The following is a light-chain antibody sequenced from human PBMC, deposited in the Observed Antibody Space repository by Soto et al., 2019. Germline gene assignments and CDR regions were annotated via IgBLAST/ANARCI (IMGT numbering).Light chain of an antibody. CDR1: SSDIGGYNY. CDR2: DVT. CDR3: SSYAGSNNFEV. J-gene: IGLJ2*01. V-gene: IGLV2-8*01. Sequence: QLVLTQPPSASGSPGQSVTISCTGTSSDIGGYNYVSWYQQHPGKAPKLIIYDVTVRPSGVPDRFSGSKSGNTASLTVSGLQAEDEADYYCSSYAGSNNFEVFGVGTKLTVL.